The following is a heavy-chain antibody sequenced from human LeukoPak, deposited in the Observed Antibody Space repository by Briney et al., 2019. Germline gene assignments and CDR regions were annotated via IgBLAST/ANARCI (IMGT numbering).Heavy chain of an antibody. CDR3: AKDLRPDGINDFDH. Sequence: GRSLRLSCAASGSTFSSYAMHWVRQAPGKGLEWVAVISYDGSNKYYADSVKGRFTISRDNSKNTLYLQMNSLRAEDTAVYYCAKDLRPDGINDFDHWGQGTLVTVSS. D-gene: IGHD1-1*01. CDR2: ISYDGSNK. V-gene: IGHV3-30*04. J-gene: IGHJ4*02. CDR1: GSTFSSYA.